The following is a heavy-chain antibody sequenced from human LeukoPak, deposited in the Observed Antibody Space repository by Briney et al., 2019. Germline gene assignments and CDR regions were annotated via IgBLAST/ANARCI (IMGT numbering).Heavy chain of an antibody. V-gene: IGHV3-23*01. J-gene: IGHJ4*02. CDR2: ISGSGGST. CDR1: GFTFSSYA. D-gene: IGHD1-26*01. CDR3: AKVRYSGSYYDY. Sequence: GGSLGLSCAAPGFTFSSYAMSWVRQAPGKGLEWVSAISGSGGSTYYADSVKGRFTISRDNSKNTLYLQMNSLRAEDTAVYYCAKVRYSGSYYDYWGQGTLVTVSS.